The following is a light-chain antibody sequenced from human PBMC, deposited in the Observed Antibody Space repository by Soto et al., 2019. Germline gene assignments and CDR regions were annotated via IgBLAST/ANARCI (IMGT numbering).Light chain of an antibody. V-gene: IGKV3-20*01. J-gene: IGKJ1*01. Sequence: EIVFTQSPGTLSLSAVERATLFCRASERVASNYLAWYQQKPCQAPRLLIYGASSRATGIPDRFSGSGSETDFTPTISRLEPQDFAMYYCHQYGRSPRGTFGQGTKVDI. CDR3: HQYGRSPRGT. CDR1: ERVASNY. CDR2: GAS.